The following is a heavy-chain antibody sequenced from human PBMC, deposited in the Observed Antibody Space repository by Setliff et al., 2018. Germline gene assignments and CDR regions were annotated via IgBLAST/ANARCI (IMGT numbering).Heavy chain of an antibody. Sequence: ASVKVSCKASGYTFTSYGISWVRQAPGQGLEWMGWISAYNGNTNYAQKLQGRVTMTRDTSISTAYMELSRLRSDDTAVYYCARDRDSSGYPYYFDYWGQGTLVTVSS. CDR2: ISAYNGNT. CDR1: GYTFTSYG. V-gene: IGHV1-18*01. D-gene: IGHD3-22*01. J-gene: IGHJ4*02. CDR3: ARDRDSSGYPYYFDY.